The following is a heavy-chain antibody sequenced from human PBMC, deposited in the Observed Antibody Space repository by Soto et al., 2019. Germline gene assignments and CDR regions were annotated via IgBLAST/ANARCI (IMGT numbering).Heavy chain of an antibody. CDR1: GFTFSYHA. V-gene: IGHV3-30-3*01. CDR3: ARGTTSSAFSVMDV. J-gene: IGHJ6*02. CDR2: ISYDGDNK. Sequence: QVQLVESGGGVVQPGRSLRLSCAASGFTFSYHALNWVRQAPGKGLEWVAVISYDGDNKYIAEAVKGRLTISRDNPKNRLSLPMNSLRTEDTAMYFCARGTTSSAFSVMDVWGQGTTVTVSS. D-gene: IGHD1-1*01.